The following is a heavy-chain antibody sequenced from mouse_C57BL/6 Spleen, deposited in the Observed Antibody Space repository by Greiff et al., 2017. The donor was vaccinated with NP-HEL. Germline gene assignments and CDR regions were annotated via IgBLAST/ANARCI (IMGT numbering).Heavy chain of an antibody. D-gene: IGHD3-2*02. CDR1: GYTFTNYW. CDR2: IYPGGGYT. Sequence: QVQLQQSGAELVRPGTSVKMSCKASGYTFTNYWIGWAKQRPGHGLEWIGDIYPGGGYTNYNEKFKGKATLTADKSSSTAYMQFSSLTSEDSAIYYCARSGDSSGYTWFAYRGQGTLVTVSA. CDR3: ARSGDSSGYTWFAY. V-gene: IGHV1-63*01. J-gene: IGHJ3*01.